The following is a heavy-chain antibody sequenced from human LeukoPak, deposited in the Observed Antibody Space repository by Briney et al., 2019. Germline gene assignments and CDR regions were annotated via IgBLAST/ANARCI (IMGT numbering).Heavy chain of an antibody. V-gene: IGHV3-21*01. CDR3: ARDSNQYDYVWGSYSPISLDY. CDR1: GFTFSSYS. J-gene: IGHJ4*02. CDR2: ISSSSSYI. Sequence: GGSLRLSCAASGFTFSSYSMNWVRQAPGKGLEWVSSISSSSSYIYYADPVKGRFTISRDNAKNSLCLQMNSLRAEDTAVYYCARDSNQYDYVWGSYSPISLDYWGQGTLVTVSS. D-gene: IGHD3-16*01.